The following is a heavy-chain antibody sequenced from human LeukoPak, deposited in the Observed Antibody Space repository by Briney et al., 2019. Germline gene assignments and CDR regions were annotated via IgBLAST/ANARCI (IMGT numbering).Heavy chain of an antibody. CDR3: ARYTSGWKNIDY. J-gene: IGHJ4*02. CDR2: IYYSGST. CDR1: GGSISSSSYY. Sequence: SETLSLTCTVSGGSISSSSYYWGWIRQPPGKGLERIGSIYYSGSTYYNPSLKSRVTISVDTSKNQFSLKLSSVTAADTAVYYCARYTSGWKNIDYWGQGTLVTVSS. D-gene: IGHD6-19*01. V-gene: IGHV4-39*01.